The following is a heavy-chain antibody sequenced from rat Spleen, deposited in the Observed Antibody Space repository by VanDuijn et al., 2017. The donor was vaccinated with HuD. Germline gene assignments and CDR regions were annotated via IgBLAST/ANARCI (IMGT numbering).Heavy chain of an antibody. Sequence: QVRLKESGPGLVQPSETLSLTCTVSGFSITTYTVSWIRQPSGKGPEWMGRLWYDGDTAYNSALKSRLTISRDTSKKQIFLKMTNIHTDDTGIYYCTRDRAGSYTSGYYFDYWGQGVMVTVSS. D-gene: IGHD1-10*01. J-gene: IGHJ2*01. CDR1: GFSITTYT. V-gene: IGHV2-63*01. CDR3: TRDRAGSYTSGYYFDY. CDR2: LWYDGDT.